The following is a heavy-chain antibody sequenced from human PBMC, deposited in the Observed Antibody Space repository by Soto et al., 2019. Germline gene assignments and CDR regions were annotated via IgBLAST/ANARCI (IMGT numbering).Heavy chain of an antibody. V-gene: IGHV4-39*01. CDR2: IYYSGST. J-gene: IGHJ5*02. D-gene: IGHD4-17*01. CDR1: GGSISSSSYY. Sequence: PSETLSLTCPVSGGSISSSSYYWGWIRQPPGKGLEWIGSIYYSGSTYYNPSLKSRVTISVDTSKNQFSLKLSSVTAADTAVYYCARLVTNHNWFDPWGQGTLVTVSS. CDR3: ARLVTNHNWFDP.